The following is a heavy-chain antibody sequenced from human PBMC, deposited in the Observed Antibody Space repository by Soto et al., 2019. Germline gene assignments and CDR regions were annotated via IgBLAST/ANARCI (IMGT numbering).Heavy chain of an antibody. Sequence: PGGSLRLSCVASGFTFSSYAMSWVRQAPGKGLEWVSAISGSGGSTYYADPVKGRFTISRDNSKNTLYLQMNSLRAEDTAVYYCAKDRNGDYSYYFDYWGQGTLVTVSS. V-gene: IGHV3-23*01. CDR2: ISGSGGST. D-gene: IGHD4-17*01. J-gene: IGHJ4*02. CDR1: GFTFSSYA. CDR3: AKDRNGDYSYYFDY.